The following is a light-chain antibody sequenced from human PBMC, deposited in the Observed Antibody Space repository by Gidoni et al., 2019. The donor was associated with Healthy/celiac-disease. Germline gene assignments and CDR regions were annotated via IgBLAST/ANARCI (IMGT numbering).Light chain of an antibody. CDR2: AAS. CDR1: QSIRSY. Sequence: DIQMTQSPSSLSASVGDRVTITCRASQSIRSYLNCYQQKPGKAPKLLIYAASSLQSGVPSRFSGSGSGTDFTLTISSLQTEDFATYYCQQSYSTPRTFGQGTKVEIK. CDR3: QQSYSTPRT. V-gene: IGKV1-39*01. J-gene: IGKJ1*01.